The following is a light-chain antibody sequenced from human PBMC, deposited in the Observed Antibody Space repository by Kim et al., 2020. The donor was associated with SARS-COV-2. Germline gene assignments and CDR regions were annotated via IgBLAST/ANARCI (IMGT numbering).Light chain of an antibody. CDR1: HSNIWTNY. Sequence: GHRVTISCSGSHSNIWTNYVYWYQQLPGTAPKLLISRNSQRPSGVPDRFSGSRSYTAASLAISGLRSDDEGDYYCAAWDDSLSGWVFGRGTQLTVL. CDR3: AAWDDSLSGWV. V-gene: IGLV1-47*01. CDR2: RNS. J-gene: IGLJ3*02.